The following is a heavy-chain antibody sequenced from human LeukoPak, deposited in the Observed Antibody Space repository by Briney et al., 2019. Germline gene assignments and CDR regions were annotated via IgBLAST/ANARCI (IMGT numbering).Heavy chain of an antibody. D-gene: IGHD3-22*01. CDR1: GFTFSSYG. CDR3: AQEDYYDSSAYLGH. Sequence: GGSLRLSCAASGFTFSSYGMHWVRQAPGKGLEWVAVISNDGSNKYYADSVKGRFTISRDNSKNTLYLQMNSLRGEDSAVYYCAQEDYYDSSAYLGHWDQGTLVTVSS. CDR2: ISNDGSNK. J-gene: IGHJ4*02. V-gene: IGHV3-30*18.